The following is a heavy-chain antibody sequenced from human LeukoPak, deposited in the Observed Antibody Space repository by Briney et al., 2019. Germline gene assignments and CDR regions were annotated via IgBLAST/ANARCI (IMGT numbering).Heavy chain of an antibody. CDR2: MNPNSGNT. CDR3: ARGGYDSSGYYYVHFDY. CDR1: GYTFTSYD. V-gene: IGHV1-8*01. Sequence: ASVKVSCKASGYTFTSYDIDWVRQATGQGLEWMGWMNPNSGNTGYAQKFQGRVTMTRNTSISTAYMELSSLRSEDTAVYYCARGGYDSSGYYYVHFDYWGQGTLVTVSS. D-gene: IGHD3-22*01. J-gene: IGHJ4*02.